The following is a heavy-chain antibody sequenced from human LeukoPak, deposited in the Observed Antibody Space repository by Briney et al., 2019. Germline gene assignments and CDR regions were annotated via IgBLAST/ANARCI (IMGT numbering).Heavy chain of an antibody. CDR2: IKQDGSER. Sequence: GGSLRLSCAASGFTFSGFSMSWVRQSPTKGLEWVANIKQDGSERYYVDSGKGRFTISRDNAKNSLSLQMNNLRVEDTAVYYCARAGSHWHYVYWGQGTEVTVSS. D-gene: IGHD3-10*01. J-gene: IGHJ4*02. CDR3: ARAGSHWHYVY. CDR1: GFTFSGFS. V-gene: IGHV3-7*01.